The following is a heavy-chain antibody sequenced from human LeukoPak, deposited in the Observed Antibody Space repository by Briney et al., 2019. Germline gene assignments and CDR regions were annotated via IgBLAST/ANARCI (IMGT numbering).Heavy chain of an antibody. CDR1: GFTVSKKY. CDR3: AREPGPHYYYYYGMDV. CDR2: INGGGRT. J-gene: IGHJ6*02. V-gene: IGHV3-66*01. Sequence: PGGSLRLSCTVSGFTVSKKYMTWVRQAPGKGLEWVSLINGGGRTYYADSVKGRFTISRDNSKNTLYLQMNNVRAEDTAVYYCAREPGPHYYYYYGMDVWGQGTTVTVSS.